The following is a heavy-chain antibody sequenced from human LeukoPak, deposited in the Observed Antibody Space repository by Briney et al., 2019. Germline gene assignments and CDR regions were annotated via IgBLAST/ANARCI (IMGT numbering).Heavy chain of an antibody. CDR1: GFTFGDYA. J-gene: IGHJ3*02. V-gene: IGHV3-49*04. CDR3: TRDPRGSYGPDAFDI. D-gene: IGHD1-26*01. CDR2: IRSKAYGGTT. Sequence: PGRSLRLSCTVSGFTFGDYAMSWVRQAPGKGLEWVGFIRSKAYGGTTEYAASVKGRFTISRDDSKSIAYLQIDSLKTEDTAVYYCTRDPRGSYGPDAFDIWGQGTMVTVSS.